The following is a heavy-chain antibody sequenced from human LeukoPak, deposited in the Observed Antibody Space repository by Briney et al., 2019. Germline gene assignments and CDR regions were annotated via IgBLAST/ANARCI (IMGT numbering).Heavy chain of an antibody. V-gene: IGHV3-11*01. D-gene: IGHD4-11*01. J-gene: IGHJ6*02. CDR1: GGSLSGYY. CDR2: ISSSGSTT. Sequence: PSETLSLTCAVYGGSLSGYYMSWIRQAPGKGLEWVSYISSSGSTTHYADSVKGRFTISRDNAKNSLYLQMNSLRAEDTAVYYCARDSPDYSIGYYYYGMDVWGQGTTVTVSS. CDR3: ARDSPDYSIGYYYYGMDV.